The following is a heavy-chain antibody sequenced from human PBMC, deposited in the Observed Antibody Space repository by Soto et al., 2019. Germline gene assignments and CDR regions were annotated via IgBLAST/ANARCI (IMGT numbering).Heavy chain of an antibody. D-gene: IGHD3-3*01. CDR3: ASLVLRFLEWSEGYYYGMDV. V-gene: IGHV1-69*06. CDR2: IIPIFGTA. J-gene: IGHJ6*02. Sequence: SVKVSCKASGGTFSSYAISWVRQAPGQGLEWMGGIIPIFGTANYAQKFQGRVTITADRSTSTAYMELSSLRSEDTAVYYCASLVLRFLEWSEGYYYGMDVWGQGTTVTVSS. CDR1: GGTFSSYA.